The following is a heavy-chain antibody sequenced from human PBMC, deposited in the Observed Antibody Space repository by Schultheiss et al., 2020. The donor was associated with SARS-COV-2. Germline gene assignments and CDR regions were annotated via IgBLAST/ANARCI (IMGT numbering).Heavy chain of an antibody. Sequence: GGSLRLSCAASGFTFSSYGMHWIRQAPGKGLEWVSYISSSGSTIYYADSVKGRFTVSRDNANNSLYLQMHSLRVEDTAVYYCVRDRSWWTPYNCFDLWGRGTLVTVSS. V-gene: IGHV3-48*04. CDR3: VRDRSWWTPYNCFDL. CDR1: GFTFSSYG. D-gene: IGHD2-15*01. J-gene: IGHJ5*02. CDR2: ISSSGSTI.